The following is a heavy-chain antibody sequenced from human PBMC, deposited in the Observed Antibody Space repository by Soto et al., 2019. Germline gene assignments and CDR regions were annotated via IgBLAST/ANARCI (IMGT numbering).Heavy chain of an antibody. J-gene: IGHJ4*02. CDR2: IDPSDSYT. Sequence: PGDSLKISCKGSGYSFTIYWISWVRQMPGKGLEWMGRIDPSDSYTNYSPSFQGHVTISADKSISTAYLQWSSLKASDTAMYYCARXERITIFGVVNYRPFDYWGQGTLVTVSS. V-gene: IGHV5-10-1*01. CDR1: GYSFTIYW. CDR3: ARXERITIFGVVNYRPFDY. D-gene: IGHD3-3*01.